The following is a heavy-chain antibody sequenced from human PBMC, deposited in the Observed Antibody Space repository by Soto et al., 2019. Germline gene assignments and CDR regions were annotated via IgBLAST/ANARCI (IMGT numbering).Heavy chain of an antibody. CDR1: GGSISSGGYS. CDR3: ARVGVRGFVDAFDI. D-gene: IGHD3-10*01. V-gene: IGHV4-30-2*01. J-gene: IGHJ3*02. CDR2: IYHSGST. Sequence: QLQLQESGSGLVKPSQTLSLTCAVSGGSISSGGYSWSWIRQPPGKGLEWIGYIYHSGSTYYNPFLKSRVTISVDRSKNQFSLKLSSVTASDTAVYYCARVGVRGFVDAFDIWGQGTMVTVSS.